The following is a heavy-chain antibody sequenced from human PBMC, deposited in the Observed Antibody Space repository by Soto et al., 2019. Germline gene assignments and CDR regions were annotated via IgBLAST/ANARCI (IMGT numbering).Heavy chain of an antibody. J-gene: IGHJ3*02. V-gene: IGHV3-30-3*01. Sequence: QVQLVESGGGVVQPGRSLRLSCAASGFTFSAYTMHWVRQPPGKGLEWVAVISYDGNNERYTDPVKGRFTVSRDNSKSTLYLQMNRLKSEDTAVYYCARDGYSGRSDDIDIWGQGTMVTVSS. CDR2: ISYDGNNE. CDR1: GFTFSAYT. D-gene: IGHD1-26*01. CDR3: ARDGYSGRSDDIDI.